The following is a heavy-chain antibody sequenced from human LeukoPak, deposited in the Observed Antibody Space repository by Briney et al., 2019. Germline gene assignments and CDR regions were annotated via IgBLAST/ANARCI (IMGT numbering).Heavy chain of an antibody. CDR2: IKSRTDGGTT. J-gene: IGHJ4*02. CDR1: GFSFTNAW. V-gene: IGHV3-15*01. CDR3: ATEYYGAYNY. D-gene: IGHD4-17*01. Sequence: PGGSLRLSCAASGFSFTNAWMSWVRQAPGKGLEWVGHIKSRTDGGTTDYAAPVKDRFSISRDDSKDTLYLQMNSLKTEDIAVYYCATEYYGAYNYWGQGTLVTVSS.